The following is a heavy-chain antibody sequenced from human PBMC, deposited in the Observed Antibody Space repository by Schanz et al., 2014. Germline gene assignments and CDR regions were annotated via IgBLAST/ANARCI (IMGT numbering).Heavy chain of an antibody. CDR2: IKQDGSEK. V-gene: IGHV3-7*05. J-gene: IGHJ4*02. Sequence: EVKLVESGGGLVQPGGSLRLSCAASGFNFKAYAMSWVRQAPGKGLEWVANIKQDGSEKYYVDSVKGRFTISRDNAKKSLYLQMNSLSAEDTAVYFCARPFLGYYGDLAYWGQGTLLTVSS. D-gene: IGHD4-17*01. CDR3: ARPFLGYYGDLAY. CDR1: GFNFKAYA.